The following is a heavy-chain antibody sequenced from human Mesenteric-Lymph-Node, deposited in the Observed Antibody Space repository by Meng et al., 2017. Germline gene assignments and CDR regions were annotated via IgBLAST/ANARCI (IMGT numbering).Heavy chain of an antibody. CDR3: TKDIYIGSDIRYFQY. J-gene: IGHJ1*01. CDR1: GFLFRTYD. CDR2: IRAIGGST. Sequence: GGSLRLSCEASGFLFRTYDMSWVRQAPEKGLEWVSTIRAIGGSTDYGDSVKGRFTISRDSYKNILYLQMNRLRDEDTAVYFCTKDIYIGSDIRYFQYWGQGTLVTVSS. V-gene: IGHV3-23*01. D-gene: IGHD1-26*01.